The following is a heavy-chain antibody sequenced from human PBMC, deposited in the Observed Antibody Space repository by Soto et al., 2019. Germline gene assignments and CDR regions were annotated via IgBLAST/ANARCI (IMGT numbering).Heavy chain of an antibody. Sequence: EVQLVESGGGLVQPGGSLRLSCAGSGFTFSTYSMNWVRQAPGKGLEWISYISSSSSTIYYAGSVEGRFTISRDNVKNSLVLQMNSLRVEDTAVYYCARGHSIDYWGQGTLVTVSS. D-gene: IGHD5-18*01. J-gene: IGHJ4*02. CDR1: GFTFSTYS. V-gene: IGHV3-48*01. CDR3: ARGHSIDY. CDR2: ISSSSSTI.